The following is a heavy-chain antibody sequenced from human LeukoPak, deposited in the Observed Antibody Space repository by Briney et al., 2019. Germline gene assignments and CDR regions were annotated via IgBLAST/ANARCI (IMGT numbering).Heavy chain of an antibody. CDR2: IIPILGIA. D-gene: IGHD2-2*01. CDR1: GGTFSSYT. Sequence: SVKVTCKASGGTFSSYTISWVRQAPGQGREWMGRIIPILGIANYAQKFQGRVTITADKSTSTAYMELSSLRSEDTAVYYCARGSQLLGFDAFDIWGQGTMVTVSS. V-gene: IGHV1-69*02. CDR3: ARGSQLLGFDAFDI. J-gene: IGHJ3*02.